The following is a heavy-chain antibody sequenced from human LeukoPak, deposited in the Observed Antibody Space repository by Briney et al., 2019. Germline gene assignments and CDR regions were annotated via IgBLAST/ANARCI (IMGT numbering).Heavy chain of an antibody. CDR2: INWNGGST. J-gene: IGHJ3*02. D-gene: IGHD6-13*01. CDR1: GFAFDDYG. Sequence: GGSLRLSCAASGFAFDDYGMSWVRQAPGKGVEWVSGINWNGGSTGYADSVKGRFTISRDNAKNSLYLQMNSLRAEDTALYYCARVSSSSWYPHGAFDIWGQGTMVTVSS. CDR3: ARVSSSSWYPHGAFDI. V-gene: IGHV3-20*04.